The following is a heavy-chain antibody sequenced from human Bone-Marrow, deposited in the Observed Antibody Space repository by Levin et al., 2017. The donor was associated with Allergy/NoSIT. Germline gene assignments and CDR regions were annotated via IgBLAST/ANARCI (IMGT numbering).Heavy chain of an antibody. CDR2: IKSKTDGGTT. D-gene: IGHD2-2*01. J-gene: IGHJ1*01. CDR3: TTVLLGRYCSSTSCSSRAEYFQH. Sequence: KAGGSLRLSCAASGFTFSNAWMSWVRQAPGKGLEWVGRIKSKTDGGTTDYAAPVKGRFTISRDDSKNTLYLQMNSLKTEDTAVYYCTTVLLGRYCSSTSCSSRAEYFQHWGQGTLVTVSS. CDR1: GFTFSNAW. V-gene: IGHV3-15*01.